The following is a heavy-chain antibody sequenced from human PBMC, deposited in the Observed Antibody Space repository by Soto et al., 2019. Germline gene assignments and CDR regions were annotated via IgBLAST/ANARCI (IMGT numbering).Heavy chain of an antibody. J-gene: IGHJ4*02. Sequence: QVQLVQSGAEVKKPGASVKVSCKASGYTFTSYYMHWVRQAPGQGLEWMGIINPSGGSTSYAQKFQGRVNMARDTATSTSFMELSSLRSEDTAVYYCASSGFGYWGQGTLVTVSS. D-gene: IGHD6-25*01. V-gene: IGHV1-46*01. CDR3: ASSGFGY. CDR2: INPSGGST. CDR1: GYTFTSYY.